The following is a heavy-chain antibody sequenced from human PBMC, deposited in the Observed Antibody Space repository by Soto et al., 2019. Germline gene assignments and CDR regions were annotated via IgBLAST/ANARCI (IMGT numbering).Heavy chain of an antibody. Sequence: PSETLSLTCTVSGGSISSYYWRWIRQPPGKGLEWIGYMYYGGRTNYNPSLKSRVTISVDTSKMQVSLKLSSVTAADTAVYFCARGTPSPLIVRSSRGPWFDPWGQGTLVTVSS. CDR3: ARGTPSPLIVRSSRGPWFDP. D-gene: IGHD2-15*01. V-gene: IGHV4-59*08. CDR1: GGSISSYY. CDR2: MYYGGRT. J-gene: IGHJ5*02.